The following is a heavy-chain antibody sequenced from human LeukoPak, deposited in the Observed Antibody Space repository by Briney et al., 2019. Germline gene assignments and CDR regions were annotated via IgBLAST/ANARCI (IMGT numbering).Heavy chain of an antibody. CDR1: GFTFSNFY. CDR2: ISSGGYNI. D-gene: IGHD3-10*01. J-gene: IGHJ4*02. CDR3: ARGSRYGSGSHFDF. Sequence: GGSLRLSCAASGFTFSNFYMGWIRQAPGKGLERVSYISSGGYNIHYADSVKGRFTISRDDAQNSLILQMNSLTAEDTAVFYCARGSRYGSGSHFDFWGQGTLVTVSS. V-gene: IGHV3-11*01.